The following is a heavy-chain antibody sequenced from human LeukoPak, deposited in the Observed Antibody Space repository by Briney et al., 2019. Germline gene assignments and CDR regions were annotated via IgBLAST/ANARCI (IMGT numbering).Heavy chain of an antibody. D-gene: IGHD3-22*01. CDR1: GYSFTSYW. CDR2: IDPSDSYT. J-gene: IGHJ6*02. Sequence: GESLRISCKGSGYSFTSYWISWVRQMPGKGLEWMGRIDPSDSYTNYSPSFQGHVTISADKSISTAYLQWSSLKASDTAMYYCARLPNYYDSPPDQANYGMDVWGQGTTVTVSS. V-gene: IGHV5-10-1*01. CDR3: ARLPNYYDSPPDQANYGMDV.